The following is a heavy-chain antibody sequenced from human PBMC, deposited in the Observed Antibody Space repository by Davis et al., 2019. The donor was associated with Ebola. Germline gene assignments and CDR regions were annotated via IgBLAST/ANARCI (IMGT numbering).Heavy chain of an antibody. CDR2: IYPGDSDT. J-gene: IGHJ3*02. V-gene: IGHV5-51*01. CDR1: GYTFTSYW. CDR3: ARDGRYGDYFAFDI. D-gene: IGHD4-17*01. Sequence: KVSCKASGYTFTSYWIGWVRQMTGKGLEWMGIIYPGDSDTRYSPSFQGQVTISADKSISTAYLQWSSLKASDTAMYYCARDGRYGDYFAFDIWGQGTMVTVSS.